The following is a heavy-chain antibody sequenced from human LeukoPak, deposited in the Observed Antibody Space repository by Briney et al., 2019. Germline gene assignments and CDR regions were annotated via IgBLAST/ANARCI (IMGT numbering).Heavy chain of an antibody. D-gene: IGHD2/OR15-2a*01. J-gene: IGHJ3*01. V-gene: IGHV1-18*01. CDR2: MSINNGNT. CDR1: GYTFTSPG. CDR3: GRKVGDGSWYYFDFEV. Sequence: APVKVSCTASGYTFTSPGINRVRQAPGQGLEWMGGMSINNGNTNYSENLQRRVTMTTSLFSSTVYMEQWSLRSDDTAVYYCGRKVGDGSWYYFDFEVRGQVVIVTAAS.